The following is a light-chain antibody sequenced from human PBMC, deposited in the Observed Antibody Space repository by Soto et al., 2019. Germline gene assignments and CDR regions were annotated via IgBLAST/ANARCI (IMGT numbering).Light chain of an antibody. J-gene: IGKJ4*01. Sequence: EIVLTQSPGTLSLPPGKRATFFCRASQSVSASYLAWYQQKPGQAPRLLMYGASRRATGIPDRFSGSGSGTDFTLTISRLEPEDFVVYFCQQYGSSPLTFGGGTKVEIK. CDR2: GAS. CDR3: QQYGSSPLT. CDR1: QSVSASY. V-gene: IGKV3-20*01.